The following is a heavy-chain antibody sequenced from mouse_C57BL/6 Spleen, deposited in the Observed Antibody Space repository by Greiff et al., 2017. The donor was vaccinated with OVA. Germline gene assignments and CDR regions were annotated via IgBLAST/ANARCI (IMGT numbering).Heavy chain of an antibody. Sequence: VQLQQPGAELVRPGSSVKLSCKASGYTFTSYWMHWVKQRPIQGLEWIGNIDPSDSETHYNQKFKDKATLTVDKSSSTAYMQLSSLTSEDSAVYYCARGNYYDYDLYWYFDVWGTGTTVTVSS. V-gene: IGHV1-52*01. J-gene: IGHJ1*03. D-gene: IGHD2-4*01. CDR3: ARGNYYDYDLYWYFDV. CDR1: GYTFTSYW. CDR2: IDPSDSET.